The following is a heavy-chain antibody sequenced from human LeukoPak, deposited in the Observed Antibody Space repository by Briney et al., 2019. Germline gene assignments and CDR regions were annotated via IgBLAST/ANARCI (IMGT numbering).Heavy chain of an antibody. Sequence: SEALSLTCTVSGGSISSHFWTWIRQPPGKGLEWIGDIYSSGSTNYNPSLKSRVTISADTSKNQLSLNLRSVTAADTAVYYCARLGSCSSPRCRPDYWGQGTLVTVSS. D-gene: IGHD2-2*01. CDR2: IYSSGST. V-gene: IGHV4-4*09. CDR3: ARLGSCSSPRCRPDY. CDR1: GGSISSHF. J-gene: IGHJ4*02.